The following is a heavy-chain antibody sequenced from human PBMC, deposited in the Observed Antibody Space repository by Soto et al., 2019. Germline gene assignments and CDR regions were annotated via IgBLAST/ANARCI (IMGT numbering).Heavy chain of an antibody. CDR1: GFTFSSYS. CDR2: ISSSSSYI. D-gene: IGHD5-12*01. V-gene: IGHV3-21*01. CDR3: ARGKIEPSGYDYFVYYYYYYMDV. Sequence: EVQLVESGGGLVKPGGSLRLSCAASGFTFSSYSMNWVRQAPGKGLEWVSSISSSSSYIYYADSVKGRFPISRDNAKNSLYLQMNSLRAEDTAVYYCARGKIEPSGYDYFVYYYYYYMDVWGKGTTVTVSS. J-gene: IGHJ6*03.